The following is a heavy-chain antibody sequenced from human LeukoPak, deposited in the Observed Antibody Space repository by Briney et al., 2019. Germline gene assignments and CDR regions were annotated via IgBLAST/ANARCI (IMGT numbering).Heavy chain of an antibody. CDR2: ISYDGSNK. Sequence: GGSLRLSCAASGFTFSSYGMHWVRQAPGRGLEWVAVISYDGSNKYYADSVKGRFTISRDNSKNTLYLQMNSLRAEDTAVYYCAKAGGSYEGPFDYWGQGTLVTVSS. D-gene: IGHD1-26*01. V-gene: IGHV3-30*18. J-gene: IGHJ4*02. CDR1: GFTFSSYG. CDR3: AKAGGSYEGPFDY.